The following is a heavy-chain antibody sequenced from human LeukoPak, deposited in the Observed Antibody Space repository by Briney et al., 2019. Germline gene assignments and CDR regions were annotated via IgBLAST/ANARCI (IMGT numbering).Heavy chain of an antibody. CDR1: GNSFGDYY. D-gene: IGHD3-10*01. Sequence: SETLSLTCTVSGNSFGDYYWSWIRQPAGKGLEWIGRIYTSGSTTYNPSLKSRVTMSVDTSKNQFSLKLSSVTAADTAVYYCARGFLGDYFGSGSYYVFDYWGQGTLVTVSS. CDR3: ARGFLGDYFGSGSYYVFDY. J-gene: IGHJ4*02. CDR2: IYTSGST. V-gene: IGHV4-4*07.